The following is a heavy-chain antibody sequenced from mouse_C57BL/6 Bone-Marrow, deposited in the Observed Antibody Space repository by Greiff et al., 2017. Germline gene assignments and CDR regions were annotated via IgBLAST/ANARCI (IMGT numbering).Heavy chain of an antibody. V-gene: IGHV3-6*01. CDR2: ISYDGSN. D-gene: IGHD2-4*01. Sequence: EVKLMESGPGLVKPSQSLSLTCSVTGYSITSGYYWNWIRQFPGNKLEWMGYISYDGSNNYNPSLKNRISITRDTSKNQFFLKLNSVTTEDTATYYCARVGGLRRGDWGQGTLVTVSA. CDR1: GYSITSGYY. J-gene: IGHJ3*01. CDR3: ARVGGLRRGD.